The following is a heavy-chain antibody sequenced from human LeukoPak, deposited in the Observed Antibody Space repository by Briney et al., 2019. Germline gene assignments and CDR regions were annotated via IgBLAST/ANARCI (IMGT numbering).Heavy chain of an antibody. CDR3: ATPSSWDDAFDI. Sequence: SETLSLTCTVSGGSISSYYWSWIRQPAGKGPEWIGRIYTSGSTNYNPSLKSRVTMSVDTSKNQFSLKLSSVTAADTAVYYCATPSSWDDAFDIWGQGTMVTVSS. V-gene: IGHV4-4*07. D-gene: IGHD6-13*01. CDR1: GGSISSYY. CDR2: IYTSGST. J-gene: IGHJ3*02.